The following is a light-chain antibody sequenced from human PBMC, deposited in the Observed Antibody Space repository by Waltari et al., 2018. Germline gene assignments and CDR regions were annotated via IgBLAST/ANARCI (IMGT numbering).Light chain of an antibody. Sequence: QSALTQPASVSGSPGQSITISCTGTSSDVGAYNFVSWYQRPPGKAPDLIIFEVSKRPSGVSTRFSVSKSGNTASLTISGLQAEDEADYYCSSYLGTRADWVFGGGTKLTVL. CDR1: SSDVGAYNF. J-gene: IGLJ3*02. CDR3: SSYLGTRADWV. V-gene: IGLV2-14*01. CDR2: EVS.